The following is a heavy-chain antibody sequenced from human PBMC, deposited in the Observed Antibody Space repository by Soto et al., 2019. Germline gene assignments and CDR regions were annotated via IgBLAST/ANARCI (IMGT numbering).Heavy chain of an antibody. V-gene: IGHV1-2*04. CDR1: GYTFTGYY. J-gene: IGHJ6*02. D-gene: IGHD3-22*01. CDR2: INPNSGGT. Sequence: ASVKVSCKASGYTFTGYYMHWVRQAPGQGLEWMGWINPNSGGTNYAQKFQGWVTMTRDTSISTAYMELSRLRSDDTAVYYCARDRYYDDGSGYPSTGHYGRDVWGQGTTVTVSS. CDR3: ARDRYYDDGSGYPSTGHYGRDV.